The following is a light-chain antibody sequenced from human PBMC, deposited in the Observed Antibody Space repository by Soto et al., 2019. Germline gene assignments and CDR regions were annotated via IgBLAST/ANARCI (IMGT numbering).Light chain of an antibody. CDR2: DAS. CDR3: QQRSNWPTWT. J-gene: IGKJ1*01. V-gene: IGKV3-11*01. CDR1: QSVSSN. Sequence: IVMTQYPATRSLSPGERATLSCRASQSVSSNLAWYQQKPGQAPRLLIYDASNRATGIPARFSGSGSGTDFSLTISSLETEDFAVYYCQQRSNWPTWTFGQGTKVDIK.